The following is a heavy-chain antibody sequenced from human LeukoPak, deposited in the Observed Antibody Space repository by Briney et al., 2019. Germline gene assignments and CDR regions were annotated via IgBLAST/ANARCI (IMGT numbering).Heavy chain of an antibody. CDR3: ARGGGEDVVFDC. J-gene: IGHJ4*02. D-gene: IGHD3-10*01. CDR2: ISHSGST. V-gene: IGHV4-59*08. CDR1: GGSISSYY. Sequence: PSETLSLTCTVSGGSISSYYWNWIRQPPGKGLEWIGNISHSGSTSYNPSLKSRVTISVDTSKNHFSLKLESVTAADTAVYCCARGGGEDVVFDCWGQGTLVTVSS.